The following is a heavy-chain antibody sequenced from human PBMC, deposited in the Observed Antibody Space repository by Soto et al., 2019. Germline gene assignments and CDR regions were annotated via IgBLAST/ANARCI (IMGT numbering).Heavy chain of an antibody. J-gene: IGHJ6*03. D-gene: IGHD6-13*01. CDR1: GGSISSYY. CDR2: IYYSGST. Sequence: SETLSLTCTVSGGSISSYYWSWIRQPPGKGLEWIGDIYYSGSTNYNPSLQSRVTISVDTSKNQFSLKLSSVTAADTAVYYCARGLRYSSSWYYYYYYMDVWGKGTTVTVSS. V-gene: IGHV4-59*12. CDR3: ARGLRYSSSWYYYYYYMDV.